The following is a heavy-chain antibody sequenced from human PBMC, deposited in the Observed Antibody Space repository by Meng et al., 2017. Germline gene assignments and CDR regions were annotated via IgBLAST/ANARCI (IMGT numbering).Heavy chain of an antibody. J-gene: IGHJ3*02. CDR1: GFTFSSYG. Sequence: GESLKTSCAASGFTFSSYGMHWVRQAPGKGLEWVAVIWYEGSNKYYADSVKGRFTIPRDNSKNTLYLQMNSLRAEDTAVYYCARDNKVQQLVPDAFDIWGQGTMVTVSS. CDR3: ARDNKVQQLVPDAFDI. D-gene: IGHD6-13*01. CDR2: IWYEGSNK. V-gene: IGHV3-33*01.